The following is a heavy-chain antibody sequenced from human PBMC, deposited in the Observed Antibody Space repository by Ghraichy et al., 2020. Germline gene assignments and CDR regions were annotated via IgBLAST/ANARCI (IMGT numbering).Heavy chain of an antibody. CDR2: IYPGDSDT. CDR3: ARVIRGYSYGETDYYGMDV. CDR1: GYSFTSYW. J-gene: IGHJ6*02. Sequence: GESLNISCKGSGYSFTSYWIGWVRQMPGKGLEWMGIIYPGDSDTRYSPSFQGQVTISADKSISTAYLQWSSLKASDTAMYYCARVIRGYSYGETDYYGMDVWGQGTTVTVSS. D-gene: IGHD5-18*01. V-gene: IGHV5-51*01.